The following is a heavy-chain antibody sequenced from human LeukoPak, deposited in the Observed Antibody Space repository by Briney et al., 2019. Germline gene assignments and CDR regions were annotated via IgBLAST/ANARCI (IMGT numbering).Heavy chain of an antibody. CDR2: ISGSGGST. V-gene: IGHV3-23*01. CDR1: GFTFSSYA. J-gene: IGHJ4*02. CDR3: ARDEDYGDY. Sequence: GGSLRLSCAASGFTFSSYAMSWVRQAPGKGLEWVSAISGSGGSTYYADSVKGRFTISRDNAKNSLYLQMNSLRAEDTAVYYCARDEDYGDYWGQGTLVTVSS. D-gene: IGHD4-17*01.